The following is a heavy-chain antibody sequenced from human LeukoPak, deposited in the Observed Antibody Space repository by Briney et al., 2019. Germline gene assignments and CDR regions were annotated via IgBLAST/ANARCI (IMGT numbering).Heavy chain of an antibody. CDR1: GGSTSSRSYY. Sequence: SETLSLTCTVSGGSTSSRSYYWGWIRQPPGKGLEWIGSIYYSGSTYYNPSLKSRVTVSVDTSKNEFSLKLSSVTAADTAVYYCARHSSGWLLYFDYWGKGTLVTVSS. CDR2: IYYSGST. V-gene: IGHV4-39*01. J-gene: IGHJ4*02. CDR3: ARHSSGWLLYFDY. D-gene: IGHD6-19*01.